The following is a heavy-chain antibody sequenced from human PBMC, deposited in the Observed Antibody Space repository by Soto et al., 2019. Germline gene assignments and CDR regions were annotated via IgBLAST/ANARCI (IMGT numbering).Heavy chain of an antibody. CDR2: IYYSGST. V-gene: IGHV4-61*01. J-gene: IGHJ4*02. Sequence: PSETLSLTCTVSGGSVSSGSYYWSWIRQPPGKGLEWIGYIYYSGSTNYNPSLKSRVTISLDTSKNQFSLKLSSVTAADTAVYYCARMVLVPATTVDYWGKGTLVTVS. D-gene: IGHD2-2*01. CDR3: ARMVLVPATTVDY. CDR1: GGSVSSGSYY.